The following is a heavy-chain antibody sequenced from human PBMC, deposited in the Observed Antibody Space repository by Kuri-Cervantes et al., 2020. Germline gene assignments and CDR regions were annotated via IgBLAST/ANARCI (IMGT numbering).Heavy chain of an antibody. Sequence: GGSLRLSCAASGFTFFRYDMVWVRQAPGKGLEWVGLISYDGEKTYYADSVKGRFTISRGNPRNTLYLQMNSLRPEDTALYYCTRGWSCSSPSCSGRKYWGQGTLVTVSS. D-gene: IGHD2-2*01. V-gene: IGHV3-30*03. CDR1: GFTFFRYD. J-gene: IGHJ4*02. CDR3: TRGWSCSSPSCSGRKY. CDR2: ISYDGEKT.